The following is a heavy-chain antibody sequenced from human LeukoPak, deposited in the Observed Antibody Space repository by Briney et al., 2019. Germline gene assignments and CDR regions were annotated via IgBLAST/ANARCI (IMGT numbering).Heavy chain of an antibody. CDR2: INPNSGGT. CDR3: ARSLIAAAGTAFDY. Sequence: ASVKVSCKASGYTFTGYYMHWVRQAPGQGLEWMGWINPNSGGTNYAQKFQGRVTMTRDTSISTAYVELSRLRSDDTAVYYCARSLIAAAGTAFDYWGQGTLVTVSS. J-gene: IGHJ4*02. V-gene: IGHV1-2*02. CDR1: GYTFTGYY. D-gene: IGHD6-13*01.